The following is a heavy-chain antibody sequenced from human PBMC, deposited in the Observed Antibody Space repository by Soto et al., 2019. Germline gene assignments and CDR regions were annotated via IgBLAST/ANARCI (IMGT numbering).Heavy chain of an antibody. CDR2: ISYDGSNK. CDR3: VTYLMVRGVTFDY. D-gene: IGHD3-10*01. J-gene: IGHJ4*02. CDR1: GFTFSSYG. Sequence: GGSLRLSCAASGFTFSSYGMHWVRQAPGKGLEWVAVISYDGSNKYYADSVKGRFTISRDNSKNTLYLQMNSLRAEDTAVYYCVTYLMVRGVTFDYWGQGTLVTVSS. V-gene: IGHV3-30*03.